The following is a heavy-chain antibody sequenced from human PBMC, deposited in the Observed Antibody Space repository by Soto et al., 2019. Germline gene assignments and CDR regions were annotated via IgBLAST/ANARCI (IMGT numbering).Heavy chain of an antibody. V-gene: IGHV3-7*01. CDR1: GFTFSTYW. D-gene: IGHD2-15*01. CDR3: ARDLGFYRVRDIVVVGGDNDVFDI. CDR2: IKQDGSEK. Sequence: PGGSLRLSCAASGFTFSTYWMTWVRQAPGKGLERVANIKQDGSEKFYVDSVKGRFTISRDNAKNSLYLQMNSLRAEDTAVYYCARDLGFYRVRDIVVVGGDNDVFDIWGQGTMVTVSS. J-gene: IGHJ3*02.